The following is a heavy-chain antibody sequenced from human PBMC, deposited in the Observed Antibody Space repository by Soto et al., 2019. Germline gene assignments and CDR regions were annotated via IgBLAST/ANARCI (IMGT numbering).Heavy chain of an antibody. CDR3: AKDLSLWFGDPPYYSAMDV. D-gene: IGHD3-10*01. V-gene: IGHV3-23*01. CDR2: ITGSGGRT. Sequence: EVQLLESGGGLVQPGGSLRLSCAASGFMFSNYAMSWVRQAPGKGLEWVASITGSGGRTHYTDSVKGRFTFSRDNSKNELYVQMNSLRGEDTAVYFCAKDLSLWFGDPPYYSAMDVWGQGTTVTVSS. J-gene: IGHJ6*02. CDR1: GFMFSNYA.